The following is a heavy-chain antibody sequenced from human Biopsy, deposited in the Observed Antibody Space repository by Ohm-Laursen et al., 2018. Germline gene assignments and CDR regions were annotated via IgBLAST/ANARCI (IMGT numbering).Heavy chain of an antibody. CDR1: GFTFSSYS. D-gene: IGHD1/OR15-1a*01. CDR3: ARDSRRTAREGGMDV. CDR2: ISETRSHI. V-gene: IGHV3-21*01. J-gene: IGHJ6*02. Sequence: GSLRLSCTASGFTFSSYSMNWVRQAPGKGLEWISYISETRSHIYDADSVKGRFTVASDNAKNSLYLQLNSLRAEDTAVYYCARDSRRTAREGGMDVWGQGTTVTVSS.